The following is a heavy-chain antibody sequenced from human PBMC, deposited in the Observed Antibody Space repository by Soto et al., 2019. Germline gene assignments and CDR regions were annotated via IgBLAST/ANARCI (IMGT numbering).Heavy chain of an antibody. D-gene: IGHD2-15*01. CDR1: GYTFTGYY. CDR2: INPNSGGT. Sequence: QVQLVQSGAEVKKPGASVKVSCKASGYTFTGYYMHWVRQAPGQGLEWMGWINPNSGGTNYAQKFQGRVTMTRDTSISTAYRELSRLRSDYTAVYYCARVTAGDCSGGSCPFFDYWGQGTLVTVSS. V-gene: IGHV1-2*02. J-gene: IGHJ4*02. CDR3: ARVTAGDCSGGSCPFFDY.